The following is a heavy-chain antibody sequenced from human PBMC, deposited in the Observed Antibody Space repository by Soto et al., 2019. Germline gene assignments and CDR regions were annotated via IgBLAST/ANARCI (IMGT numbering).Heavy chain of an antibody. J-gene: IGHJ5*02. Sequence: QLHLRESGPGLVKPSETLSLTCTVSGGSITSSSYYWGWIRQPPGKGLEWIGSIYYSGSTYYNPSLKRRVPIAVDTPKNQFSLKLSPVTAADTAVYYCATQEVGGSYVYTFDPWGQGTLVTVSS. CDR3: ATQEVGGSYVYTFDP. V-gene: IGHV4-39*01. CDR2: IYYSGST. CDR1: GGSITSSSYY. D-gene: IGHD1-26*01.